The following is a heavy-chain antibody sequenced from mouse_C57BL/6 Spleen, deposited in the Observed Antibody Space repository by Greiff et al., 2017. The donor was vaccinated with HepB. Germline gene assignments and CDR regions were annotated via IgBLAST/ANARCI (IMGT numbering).Heavy chain of an antibody. V-gene: IGHV14-3*01. CDR2: IDPANGNT. Sequence: EVQLVQSVAELVRPGASVKLSCTASGFNFNNTYMPWVKQRPEQGLEWIGRIDPANGNTKYAPKFPGQATITADTSSNTAYLQRSSLTSEATAIYYCARDYEGAMDYWGQGTSVTVSS. D-gene: IGHD1-1*01. CDR3: ARDYEGAMDY. J-gene: IGHJ4*01. CDR1: GFNFNNTY.